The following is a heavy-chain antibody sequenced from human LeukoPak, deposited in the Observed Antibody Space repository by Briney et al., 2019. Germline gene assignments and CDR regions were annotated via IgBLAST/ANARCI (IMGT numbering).Heavy chain of an antibody. CDR3: ARRVGTRDWYFDL. CDR2: VYYHGGT. J-gene: IGHJ2*01. Sequence: PSETLSLTCTVSGRSISSYYWSWIRQPPGKGLEWIGYVYYHGGTNYNPSLKSRVTISVDTSKNQFSLKLTSVTAADTAVYYCARRVGTRDWYFDLWGRGTLVTVSS. CDR1: GRSISSYY. V-gene: IGHV4-59*08. D-gene: IGHD1-14*01.